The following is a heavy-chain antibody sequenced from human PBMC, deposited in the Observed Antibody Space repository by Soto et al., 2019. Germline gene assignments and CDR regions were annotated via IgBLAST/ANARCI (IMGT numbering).Heavy chain of an antibody. Sequence: QEQLVQSGAEVKKPGASLKVSCKASGYTFTDYYIHWVRQAPGQGLEWVGWINPDSGGTNLAQRFQGRVKMTSDKTINSAYMELSSRSSDDTAVYYCAIRTGQLAIISDFEGDWFFEVWGRGNLVTVSS. CDR3: AIRTGQLAIISDFEGDWFFEV. V-gene: IGHV1-2*02. J-gene: IGHJ2*01. D-gene: IGHD6-13*01. CDR1: GYTFTDYY. CDR2: INPDSGGT.